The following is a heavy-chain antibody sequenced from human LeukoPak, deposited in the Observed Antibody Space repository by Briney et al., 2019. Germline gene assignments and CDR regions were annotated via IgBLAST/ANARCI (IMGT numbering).Heavy chain of an antibody. D-gene: IGHD4-17*01. Sequence: GGSLRLSCAASGFTFSSYSMNWVRQAPGKGLEWVSYISSSSSTIYYADSVKGRFTISRDNAKNSLYLQMNSLRAEDTAVYYCARDSFHGDYREVIDYWGQGTLVTVSS. CDR1: GFTFSSYS. CDR2: ISSSSSTI. CDR3: ARDSFHGDYREVIDY. J-gene: IGHJ4*02. V-gene: IGHV3-48*01.